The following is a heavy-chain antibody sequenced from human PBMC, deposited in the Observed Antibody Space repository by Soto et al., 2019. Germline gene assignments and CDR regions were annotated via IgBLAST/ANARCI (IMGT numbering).Heavy chain of an antibody. Sequence: QVYLLQSGAEVKKVGASVTVSCKTSGYTFSAYHVHWARRAPGRGFQWLGWINPSNEVTTFSEFFQGRITMTRDTSTNTVHMELNRLTSDDTAVYYCMRGGWGDSPIDYWGQGTQVTVSS. J-gene: IGHJ4*02. CDR2: INPSNEVT. CDR1: GYTFSAYH. V-gene: IGHV1-2*02. D-gene: IGHD1-26*01. CDR3: MRGGWGDSPIDY.